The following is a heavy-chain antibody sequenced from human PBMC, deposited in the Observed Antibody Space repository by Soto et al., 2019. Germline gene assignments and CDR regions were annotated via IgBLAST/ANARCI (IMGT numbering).Heavy chain of an antibody. CDR2: IYYSGST. V-gene: IGHV4-30-4*01. J-gene: IGHJ4*02. CDR1: GGSISSGDYY. CDR3: ARDGAISSGWYGVSDY. D-gene: IGHD6-19*01. Sequence: SETLSLTCTVSGGSISSGDYYWSWIRQPPGKGLEWIGYIYYSGSTYYNPSLKSRVTISVDTSKNQFSLKLSSVTAADTAVYYCARDGAISSGWYGVSDYWGQGTLVTVSS.